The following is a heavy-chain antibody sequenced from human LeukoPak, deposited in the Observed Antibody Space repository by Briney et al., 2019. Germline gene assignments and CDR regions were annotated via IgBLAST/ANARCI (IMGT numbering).Heavy chain of an antibody. J-gene: IGHJ4*02. Sequence: GGSLRLSCAASGFNFNTYWMSWVRQAPGKGLEWVANIKQDGSEKYYVDSVKGRFTISRDNAKNSLYLQMNSLKAEDTAVYYCARPDYGERRWGQGTLVTVSS. CDR3: ARPDYGERR. CDR2: IKQDGSEK. D-gene: IGHD4-17*01. V-gene: IGHV3-7*01. CDR1: GFNFNTYW.